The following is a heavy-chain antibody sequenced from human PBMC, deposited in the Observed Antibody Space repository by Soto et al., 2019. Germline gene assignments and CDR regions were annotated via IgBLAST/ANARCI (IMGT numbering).Heavy chain of an antibody. CDR2: IVVGSGNT. J-gene: IGHJ4*02. D-gene: IGHD3-22*01. V-gene: IGHV1-58*01. CDR3: AAVPYDYDTSGTYFDY. Sequence: QMQLVQSGPEVKKPGTSVKVSCKASGFTFPSSAVQWVRQARGQRLEWIARIVVGSGNTNYAQKFQERLTISRDMSTNTACMELSSLRSEDTAVYYCAAVPYDYDTSGTYFDYWGQGTLVTVSS. CDR1: GFTFPSSA.